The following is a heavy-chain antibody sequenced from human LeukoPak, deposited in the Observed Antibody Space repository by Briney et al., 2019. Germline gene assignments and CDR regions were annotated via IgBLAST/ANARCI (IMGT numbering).Heavy chain of an antibody. CDR3: ARDLPYYDTSGYYGY. CDR2: ISTSSSHT. D-gene: IGHD3-22*01. Sequence: GGSLRLSCAASGFTFSDYYMSWIRQAPGKGLEWVSYISTSSSHTKYADSVKGRFTISRDNAKNSLYLQMNSLRAEDTAVYFCARDLPYYDTSGYYGYWGQGTLVTVSS. J-gene: IGHJ4*02. CDR1: GFTFSDYY. V-gene: IGHV3-11*06.